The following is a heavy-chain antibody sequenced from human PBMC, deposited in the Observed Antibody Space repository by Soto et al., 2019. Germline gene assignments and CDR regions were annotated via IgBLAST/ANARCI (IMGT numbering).Heavy chain of an antibody. CDR3: ARDREYDFWSGQGFDP. J-gene: IGHJ5*02. CDR2: ISSSSSYI. D-gene: IGHD3-3*01. Sequence: GGSLRLSCAASGFTFSSYSMNWVRQAPGKGLEWVSSISSSSSYIYYADSVKGRFTISRDNAKNSLYLQMNSLRAEDTAVYYCARDREYDFWSGQGFDPWGQGTLVTVSS. V-gene: IGHV3-21*01. CDR1: GFTFSSYS.